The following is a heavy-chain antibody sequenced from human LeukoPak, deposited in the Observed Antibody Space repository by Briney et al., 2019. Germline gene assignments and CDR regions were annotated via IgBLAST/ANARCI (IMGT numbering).Heavy chain of an antibody. CDR3: ARVAYSSGWFAVYFDY. J-gene: IGHJ4*02. Sequence: GASVKVSCKASGYTFTSYYMHWMRQAPGQGLEWMGIINPSGGSTSYAQKFQGRVTMTRDTSTSTVYMELSSLRSEDTAVYYCARVAYSSGWFAVYFDYWGQGTLVTVSS. V-gene: IGHV1-46*01. D-gene: IGHD6-19*01. CDR1: GYTFTSYY. CDR2: INPSGGST.